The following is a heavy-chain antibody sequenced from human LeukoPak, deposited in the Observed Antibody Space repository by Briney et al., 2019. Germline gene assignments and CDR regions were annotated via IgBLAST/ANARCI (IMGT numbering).Heavy chain of an antibody. V-gene: IGHV4-38-2*02. CDR1: GYSISSGYY. CDR3: AAGSDY. CDR2: IYHSGST. D-gene: IGHD6-13*01. J-gene: IGHJ4*02. Sequence: SETLSLTCTVYGYSISSGYYWGWIRQPPGKGLEWIGSIYHSGSTYYNPSLKSRVTISVDTSKNQFSLKLSSVTAADTAVYYCAAGSDYWGQGTLVTVSS.